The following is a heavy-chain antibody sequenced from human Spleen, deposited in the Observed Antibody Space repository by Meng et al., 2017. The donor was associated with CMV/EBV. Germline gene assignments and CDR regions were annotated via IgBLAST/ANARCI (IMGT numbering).Heavy chain of an antibody. CDR2: ISHSGNT. Sequence: SETLSLTCAVYGGPFSGYYWSWIRQPPGKGLEWIGEISHSGNTNYNPSLKSRVAISVDMSKNHLSLKLRSVIAADTAVYYCAREKTSSNKNWFDPWGQGTLVTVSS. D-gene: IGHD4-11*01. CDR3: AREKTSSNKNWFDP. CDR1: GGPFSGYY. V-gene: IGHV4-34*01. J-gene: IGHJ5*02.